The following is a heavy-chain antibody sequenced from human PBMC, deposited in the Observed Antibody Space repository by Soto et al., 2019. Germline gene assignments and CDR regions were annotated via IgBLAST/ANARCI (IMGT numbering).Heavy chain of an antibody. CDR1: GFAFSDYY. V-gene: IGHV3-11*06. CDR3: ARLRASTWYMGGYLDY. Sequence: LRLSCAASGFAFSDYYMSWIRQAPGKGLEWVSYIVSSSSYTNYADSVKGRFTISRDKAKNSLYLEMNSLRAEDTAVYYCARLRASTWYMGGYLDYWGLGTLVTVS. CDR2: IVSSSSYT. J-gene: IGHJ4*02. D-gene: IGHD6-13*01.